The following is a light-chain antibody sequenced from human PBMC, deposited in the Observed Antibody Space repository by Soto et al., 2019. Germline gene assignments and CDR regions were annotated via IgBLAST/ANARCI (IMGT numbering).Light chain of an antibody. Sequence: EIVLTQSPGIPSLSPGERATLSCRARQCVTNSLLAWYHQRPGQAHRLLVYGAYVALFRATGIPEKFSGSGSGTDFTLSISRLGPDDLAVYYCQQYAMSPWTFGQGTKVEIE. J-gene: IGKJ1*01. CDR2: GAYVAL. V-gene: IGKV3-20*01. CDR1: QCVTNSL. CDR3: QQYAMSPWT.